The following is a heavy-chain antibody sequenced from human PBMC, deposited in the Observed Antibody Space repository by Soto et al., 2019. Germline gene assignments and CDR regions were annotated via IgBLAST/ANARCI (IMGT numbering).Heavy chain of an antibody. Sequence: ASVKVSCKASAYTFTGYYMHWVRQAPGQGLEWMGWINPNSGGTNYAQKFQGRVTMTRDTSISTAYMELSRLRSDDTAVYYCARSIGIAAAGPDYWGQGTLVTVSS. D-gene: IGHD6-13*01. V-gene: IGHV1-2*02. CDR3: ARSIGIAAAGPDY. J-gene: IGHJ4*02. CDR1: AYTFTGYY. CDR2: INPNSGGT.